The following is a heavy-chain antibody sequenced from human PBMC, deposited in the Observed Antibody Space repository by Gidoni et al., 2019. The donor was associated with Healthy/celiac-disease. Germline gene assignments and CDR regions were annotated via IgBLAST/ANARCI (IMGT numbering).Heavy chain of an antibody. CDR2: IYWNDDK. CDR1: GFSLSTSGVG. Sequence: QITLKESGPTLVKPTQTLTLPCTFSGFSLSTSGVGVGWIRQPPGKALEWLALIYWNDDKRYSPSLKSRLTITKDTSKNQVVLTMTNMDPVDTATYYCAHTGYGDYPDAFDIWGQGTMVTVSS. CDR3: AHTGYGDYPDAFDI. D-gene: IGHD4-17*01. J-gene: IGHJ3*02. V-gene: IGHV2-5*01.